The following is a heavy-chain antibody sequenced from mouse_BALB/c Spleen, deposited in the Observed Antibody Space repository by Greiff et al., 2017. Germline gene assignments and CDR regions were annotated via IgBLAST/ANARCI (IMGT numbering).Heavy chain of an antibody. CDR2: IYPYNGGT. CDR3: ARGLLTGGFAY. CDR1: GYTFTDYN. J-gene: IGHJ3*01. Sequence: VQLKQSGPELVKPGASVKISCKASGYTFTDYNMHWVKQSHGKSLEWIGYIYPYNGGTGYNQKFKSKATLTVDNSSSTAYMELRSLTSEDSAVYYCARGLLTGGFAYWGQGTLVTVSA. D-gene: IGHD4-1*01. V-gene: IGHV1S29*02.